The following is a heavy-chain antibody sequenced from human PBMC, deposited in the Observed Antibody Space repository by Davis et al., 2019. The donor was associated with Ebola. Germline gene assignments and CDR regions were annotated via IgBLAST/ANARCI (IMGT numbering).Heavy chain of an antibody. CDR3: ANLEWVNPDY. J-gene: IGHJ4*02. V-gene: IGHV3-7*01. D-gene: IGHD3-3*01. Sequence: PGGSLRLSCVASGFTFSRSWMNWVRQAPGQGLEWVASIKEDGSEKYHVHSVEGRFTISRDNAKNSLYLQMNSLRAEDTAVYYCANLEWVNPDYWGQGVVVTDSS. CDR2: IKEDGSEK. CDR1: GFTFSRSW.